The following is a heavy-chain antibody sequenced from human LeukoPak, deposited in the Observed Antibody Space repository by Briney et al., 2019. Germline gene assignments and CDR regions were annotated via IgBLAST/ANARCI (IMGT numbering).Heavy chain of an antibody. CDR2: IYYSGST. CDR1: GGSMSPYH. Sequence: SETLSLTCTVSGGSMSPYHWGWIRQPPGKGLEWTGYIYYSGSTNYNPSLKSRVTISVDTSKNQFSLKLSSVTAADTAVYYCARHLRDGPLYYYYYGMDVWGQGTTVTVSS. J-gene: IGHJ6*02. CDR3: ARHLRDGPLYYYYYGMDV. V-gene: IGHV4-59*08.